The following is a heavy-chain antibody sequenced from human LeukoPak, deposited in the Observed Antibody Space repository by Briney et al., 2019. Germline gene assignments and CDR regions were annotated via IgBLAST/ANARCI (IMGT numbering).Heavy chain of an antibody. D-gene: IGHD3-3*01. CDR1: GFTFSSYG. CDR2: IRYDGSNK. Sequence: GGSLRLSCAASGFTFSSYGMHWVRQAPGTGLEWVAFIRYDGSNKYYADSAKGRFTISRDNSKNTLYLQMNSLRAEDTAVYYCAKDPGVLNYDFWSGYDFDYWGQGTLVTVSS. J-gene: IGHJ4*02. CDR3: AKDPGVLNYDFWSGYDFDY. V-gene: IGHV3-30*02.